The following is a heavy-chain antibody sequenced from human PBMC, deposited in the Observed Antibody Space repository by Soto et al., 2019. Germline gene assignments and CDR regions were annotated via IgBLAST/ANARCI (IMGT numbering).Heavy chain of an antibody. V-gene: IGHV1-3*01. J-gene: IGHJ6*02. D-gene: IGHD3-3*01. Sequence: ASVKVSCKASGYTFTSYAMHWVRQAPGQRLEWMGWINAGNGNTKYSQKFQGRVTITRDTSASTAYMELSSLRSEDTAVYYCARGGVVNYYHYYYGMDVWGQGTTVTVSS. CDR2: INAGNGNT. CDR3: ARGGVVNYYHYYYGMDV. CDR1: GYTFTSYA.